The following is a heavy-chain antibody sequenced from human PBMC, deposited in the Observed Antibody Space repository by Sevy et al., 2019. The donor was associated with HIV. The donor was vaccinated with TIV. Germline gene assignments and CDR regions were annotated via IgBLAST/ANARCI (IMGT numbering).Heavy chain of an antibody. J-gene: IGHJ4*02. V-gene: IGHV3-30*18. CDR1: GFTFSSYG. CDR2: ISYDGSNK. D-gene: IGHD3-10*01. Sequence: GGSLRLSCAASGFTFSSYGMHWVRRAPGKGLEWVAVISYDGSNKYYADSVKGRFTISRDNSKNTLYLQMNSLRGEDTAVYYCAKVLVRGVINPPDYWGQGTLVTVSS. CDR3: AKVLVRGVINPPDY.